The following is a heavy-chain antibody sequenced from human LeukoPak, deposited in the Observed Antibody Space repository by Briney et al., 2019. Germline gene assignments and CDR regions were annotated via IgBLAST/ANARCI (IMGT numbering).Heavy chain of an antibody. D-gene: IGHD2-21*02. CDR3: AKDTARYCGGDCYSDY. J-gene: IGHJ4*02. V-gene: IGHV3-23*01. CDR2: ISGSGGT. Sequence: GGSLRLSCAASGFXFSSYAISWVRQAPGKGLEWVSAISGSGGTYYADSVKGRFTISRDNSKNTLYLQMNSLRAEDTAVYYCAKDTARYCGGDCYSDYWGQGTLVTVSS. CDR1: GFXFSSYA.